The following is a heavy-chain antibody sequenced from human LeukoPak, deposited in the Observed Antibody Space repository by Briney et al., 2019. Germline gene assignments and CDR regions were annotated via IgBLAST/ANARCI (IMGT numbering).Heavy chain of an antibody. J-gene: IGHJ6*03. D-gene: IGHD3-10*01. CDR1: GFTFGDYA. Sequence: GGSLRLSCTASGFTFGDYAMSWFRQAPGKGLEWVGFIRSKAYGGTTEYAASVKGRFTISRDDSKSIAYLQMNSLKTEDTAVYYCTRDISDVVRGVTPYYYYYMDVWGKGTTVTVSS. CDR2: IRSKAYGGTT. CDR3: TRDISDVVRGVTPYYYYYMDV. V-gene: IGHV3-49*03.